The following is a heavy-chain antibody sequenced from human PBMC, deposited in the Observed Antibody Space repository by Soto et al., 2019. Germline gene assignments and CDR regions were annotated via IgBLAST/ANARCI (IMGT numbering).Heavy chain of an antibody. J-gene: IGHJ6*03. V-gene: IGHV3-9*01. D-gene: IGHD2-2*01. Sequence: EVQLVASGGTLVQPGRSLRLSGAASGFGFDEYAMHWVRQVPGRGLEWVSGVSWNSGTVGYGDSVKGRFTISRDNDKNSLYLQMNSLRAEDTAMYYCAKGFCSSAKCYTYSYMDVWGKGTAVTVSS. CDR1: GFGFDEYA. CDR3: AKGFCSSAKCYTYSYMDV. CDR2: VSWNSGTV.